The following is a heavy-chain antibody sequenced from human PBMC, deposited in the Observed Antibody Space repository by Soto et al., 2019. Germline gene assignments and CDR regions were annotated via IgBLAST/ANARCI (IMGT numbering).Heavy chain of an antibody. CDR2: IIPIFGTA. CDR3: ARIIAAPAFGTPRGMDV. V-gene: IGHV1-69*13. CDR1: GGTFSSYA. J-gene: IGHJ6*02. Sequence: ASVKVSCKASGGTFSSYAISWVRQAPGQGLEWMGGIIPIFGTANYAQKFQGRVTITADESTSTAYMELSSLRSEDTAVYYCARIIAAPAFGTPRGMDVWGQGTTVTVSS. D-gene: IGHD6-13*01.